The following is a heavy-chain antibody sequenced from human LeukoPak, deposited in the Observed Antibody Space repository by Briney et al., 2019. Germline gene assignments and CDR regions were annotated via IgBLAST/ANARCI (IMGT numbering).Heavy chain of an antibody. CDR3: ARGERVYYYDSSAQFLAFDI. CDR2: INTNTGNP. J-gene: IGHJ3*02. Sequence: ASVKVSCTASGYTFTSYAMNWVRQAPGQGLEWMGWINTNTGNPTYAQGFTGRFVFSLDTSVSTAYLQISSLKAEDTAVYYCARGERVYYYDSSAQFLAFDIWGQGTMVTVSS. CDR1: GYTFTSYA. V-gene: IGHV7-4-1*02. D-gene: IGHD3-22*01.